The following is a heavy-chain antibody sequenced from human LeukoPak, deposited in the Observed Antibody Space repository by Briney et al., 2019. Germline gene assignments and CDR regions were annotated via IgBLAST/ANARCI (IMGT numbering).Heavy chain of an antibody. D-gene: IGHD3-3*01. CDR2: ISSSGSTI. J-gene: IGHJ3*02. CDR3: ARDRGYDFWSGYYEDAFDI. V-gene: IGHV3-11*04. Sequence: GGSLRLSCAASGFTFSGYYMSWIRQAPGKGLEWVSYISSSGSTIYYADSVKGRFTISRDNAKNSLYLQMNSLRAEDTAVYYCARDRGYDFWSGYYEDAFDIWGQGTMVTVSS. CDR1: GFTFSGYY.